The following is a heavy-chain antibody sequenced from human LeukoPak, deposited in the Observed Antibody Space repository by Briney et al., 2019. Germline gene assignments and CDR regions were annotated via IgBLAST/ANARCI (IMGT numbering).Heavy chain of an antibody. Sequence: PGGSLRLSCAASGFTFSSYAMSWVRQAPGKGLEWVSAISGRGGSTYYADSVKGRFTISRDNSKNTLYLQMNSLRAEDTAVYYCAKDAGARSSSWWGGDFDYWGQGTLVTVSS. CDR3: AKDAGARSSSWWGGDFDY. J-gene: IGHJ4*02. CDR2: ISGRGGST. V-gene: IGHV3-23*01. D-gene: IGHD6-13*01. CDR1: GFTFSSYA.